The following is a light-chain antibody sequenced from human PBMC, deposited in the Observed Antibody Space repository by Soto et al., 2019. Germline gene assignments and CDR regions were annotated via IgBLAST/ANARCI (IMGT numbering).Light chain of an antibody. CDR2: GAS. CDR1: QSVSTD. V-gene: IGKV3-15*01. Sequence: VMTQSPPTLSVSPGERATLSCRASQSVSTDLAWYQQNPGQAPRLLIYGASTRATDVPARFSGGGSGTEFTLTISSLHSDDVAIYYCQQYNDWPPITFGPGTKVDIK. CDR3: QQYNDWPPIT. J-gene: IGKJ3*01.